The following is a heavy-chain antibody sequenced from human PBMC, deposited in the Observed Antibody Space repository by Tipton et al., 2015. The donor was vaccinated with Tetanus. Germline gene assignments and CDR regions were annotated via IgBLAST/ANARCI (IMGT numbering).Heavy chain of an antibody. D-gene: IGHD6-13*01. J-gene: IGHJ4*02. V-gene: IGHV3-30-3*01. CDR1: GFTFSSYA. CDR2: ISYDGSNK. CDR3: ARDAKFGSSWYKDS. Sequence: SLRLSCAASGFTFSSYAMHWVRQAPGKGLEWVADISYDGSNKYYADSVKGRFTISRDNSKNTLYLQMNSLRAEDTAVYYCARDAKFGSSWYKDSWGQEPLVTVSS.